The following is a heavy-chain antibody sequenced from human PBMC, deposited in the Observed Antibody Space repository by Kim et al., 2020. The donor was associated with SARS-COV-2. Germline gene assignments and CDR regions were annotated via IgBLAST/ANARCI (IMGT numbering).Heavy chain of an antibody. J-gene: IGHJ4*02. V-gene: IGHV2-5*01. Sequence: YSPSLKSRITITKDTSKNQVVLTMTNMDPVATATYYCAHRQGIAAAFFDYWGQGTLVTVSS. CDR3: AHRQGIAAAFFDY. D-gene: IGHD6-13*01.